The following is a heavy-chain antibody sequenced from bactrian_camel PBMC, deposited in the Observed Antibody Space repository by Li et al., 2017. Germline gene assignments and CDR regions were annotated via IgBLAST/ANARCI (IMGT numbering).Heavy chain of an antibody. CDR3: VRATSGLYP. CDR1: GFTLSTSD. Sequence: VQLVESGGGLVQPGGSLRLSCAASGFTLSTSDMNWVRQAPGKGLEWVSTINSAGGRTYYADSVKGRFTISRDNAKNTVSLQMNSLKGNDTAVHYCVRATSGLYPWGQGTQVTVS. D-gene: IGHD2*01. CDR2: INSAGGRT. J-gene: IGHJ6*01. V-gene: IGHV3S40*01.